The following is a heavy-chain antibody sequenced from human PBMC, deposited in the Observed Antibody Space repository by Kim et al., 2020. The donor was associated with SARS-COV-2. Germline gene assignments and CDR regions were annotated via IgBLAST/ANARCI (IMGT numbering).Heavy chain of an antibody. J-gene: IGHJ4*02. Sequence: SETLSLTCTVSGGSVSSGSYYWSWIRQPPGKGLEWIGYIYYSGSTNYNPSLMSRVTISVDTSKNQFSLKLSSVTAADTAVYYCARDRIMITFGGVIAPYYFDYWGQGTLVTVSS. CDR2: IYYSGST. CDR3: ARDRIMITFGGVIAPYYFDY. V-gene: IGHV4-61*01. D-gene: IGHD3-16*02. CDR1: GGSVSSGSYY.